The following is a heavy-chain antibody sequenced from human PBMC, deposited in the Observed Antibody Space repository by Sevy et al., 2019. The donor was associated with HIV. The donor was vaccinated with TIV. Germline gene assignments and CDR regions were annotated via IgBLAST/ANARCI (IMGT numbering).Heavy chain of an antibody. CDR1: GFTFSNFA. V-gene: IGHV3-23*01. CDR3: AKDTYIDY. J-gene: IGHJ4*02. Sequence: GGYLRLSCAASGFTFSNFAMSWVRQAPGMGLEGVSTISGTGGSTYYADSVKGQFTSSRDNSKNTLYLQMNSLRVEDSAVYYCAKDTYIDYWGQGTLVIVSS. CDR2: ISGTGGST.